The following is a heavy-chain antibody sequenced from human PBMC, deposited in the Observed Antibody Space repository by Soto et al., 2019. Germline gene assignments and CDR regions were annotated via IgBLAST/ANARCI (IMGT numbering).Heavy chain of an antibody. CDR2: IYYSGST. CDR1: GGSISSYY. CDR3: ARGSQHYYDVSGYSLDP. Sequence: SETLSLTCTVSGGSISSYYWNWIRQPPGKGLEWIGYIYYSGSTNYNPSLKSRVTISVDTSKNQFSLKLSSVTAADTAVYYCARGSQHYYDVSGYSLDPWGQGTSVTVSS. D-gene: IGHD3-22*01. V-gene: IGHV4-59*01. J-gene: IGHJ5*02.